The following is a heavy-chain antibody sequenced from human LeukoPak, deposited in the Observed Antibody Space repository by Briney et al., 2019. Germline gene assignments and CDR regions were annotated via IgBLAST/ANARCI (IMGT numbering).Heavy chain of an antibody. CDR3: ARACGGDCSYDYGMDV. CDR2: IYYSGST. J-gene: IGHJ6*02. CDR1: GGSISSYY. V-gene: IGHV4-59*01. D-gene: IGHD2-21*02. Sequence: PSETLSLTCTVSGGSISSYYWRWIRQPPGKGLAWIGYIYYSGSTNYNPSLKSRVTISVDTSKSQFSLKLSSVAAADTAVYYCARACGGDCSYDYGMDVGGQGTTVTVSS.